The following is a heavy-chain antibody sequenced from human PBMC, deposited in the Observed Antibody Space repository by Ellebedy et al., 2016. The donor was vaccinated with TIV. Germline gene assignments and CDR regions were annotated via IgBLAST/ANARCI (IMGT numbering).Heavy chain of an antibody. Sequence: SETLSLTXTVSGYSISSGYYWGWIRQPPGTGLEWIGSIYHSGSTYYNPSLKSRVTISVDTSKNQFSLKLSSVTAADTAVYYCARDEGMTTSDYWGQGTLVTVSS. J-gene: IGHJ4*02. CDR2: IYHSGST. V-gene: IGHV4-38-2*02. CDR1: GYSISSGYY. CDR3: ARDEGMTTSDY. D-gene: IGHD4-17*01.